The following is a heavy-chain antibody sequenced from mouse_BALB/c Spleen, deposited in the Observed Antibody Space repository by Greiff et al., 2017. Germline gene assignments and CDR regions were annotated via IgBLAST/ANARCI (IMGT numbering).Heavy chain of an antibody. J-gene: IGHJ2*01. V-gene: IGHV1S81*02. Sequence: SGAELVKPGASVKLSCKASGYTFTSYYMYWVKQRPGQGLEWIGEINPSNGGTNFNEKFKSKATLTVDKSSSTAYMQLSSLTSEDSAVYYCTRERGRGDGLDYWGQGTTLTVSS. CDR2: INPSNGGT. CDR1: GYTFTSYY. D-gene: IGHD2-3*01. CDR3: TRERGRGDGLDY.